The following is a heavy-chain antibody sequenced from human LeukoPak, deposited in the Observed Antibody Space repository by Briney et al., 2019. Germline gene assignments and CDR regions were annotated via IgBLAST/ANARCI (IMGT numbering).Heavy chain of an antibody. J-gene: IGHJ6*04. CDR3: AELGITMIGGV. CDR1: GFTFSSSE. D-gene: IGHD3-10*02. Sequence: GGSLRLSCAASGFTFSSSEMNWVRQAPGKGLEWVSYISSSGSTIYYADSVKGRFTISRDNAKNSLYLQMSSLRAEDTAVYYCAELGITMIGGVWGKGTTVTISS. CDR2: ISSSGSTI. V-gene: IGHV3-48*03.